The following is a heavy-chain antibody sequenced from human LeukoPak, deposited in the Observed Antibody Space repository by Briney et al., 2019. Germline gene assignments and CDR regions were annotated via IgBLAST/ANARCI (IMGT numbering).Heavy chain of an antibody. J-gene: IGHJ4*02. CDR3: TRAEIPLMTTVTFFDY. CDR1: GLTFSSFD. CDR2: IRSKAYGGTT. V-gene: IGHV3-49*04. D-gene: IGHD4-17*01. Sequence: GGSLRLSCAASGLTFSSFDMSWVRQAPGKGLEWVGFIRSKAYGGTTEYAASVKGRFTISRDDSKSIAYLQMNSLKTEDTAVYYCTRAEIPLMTTVTFFDYWGQGTLVTVSS.